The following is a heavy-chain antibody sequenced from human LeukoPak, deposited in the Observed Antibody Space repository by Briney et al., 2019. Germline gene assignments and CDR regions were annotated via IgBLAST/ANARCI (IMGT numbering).Heavy chain of an antibody. D-gene: IGHD5-18*01. V-gene: IGHV3-53*01. CDR3: ARVDTAVLTGFDY. Sequence: GSLRLSCVASGFPFSSYWMTWVRQAPGKGLEWVSVIYSGGSTFYADSVKGRFTISRDNSKNTLYLQMNSLRAEDTAVYYCARVDTAVLTGFDYWGQGTLVTVSS. CDR2: IYSGGST. CDR1: GFPFSSYW. J-gene: IGHJ4*02.